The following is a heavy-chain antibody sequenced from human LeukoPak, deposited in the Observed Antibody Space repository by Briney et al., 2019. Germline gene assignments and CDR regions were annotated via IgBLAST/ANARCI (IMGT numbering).Heavy chain of an antibody. CDR2: IIGSGGST. D-gene: IGHD2-15*01. Sequence: GGSLRLSCAASGFTFSSYAMSWVRQAPGKGLEWVSAIIGSGGSTYYADSVKGRFTISRDNSKNTLYLQMNSLRAEDTAVYYCAKDLRYCSGGSCYPNWFDPWGQGTLVTVSS. V-gene: IGHV3-23*01. CDR3: AKDLRYCSGGSCYPNWFDP. J-gene: IGHJ5*02. CDR1: GFTFSSYA.